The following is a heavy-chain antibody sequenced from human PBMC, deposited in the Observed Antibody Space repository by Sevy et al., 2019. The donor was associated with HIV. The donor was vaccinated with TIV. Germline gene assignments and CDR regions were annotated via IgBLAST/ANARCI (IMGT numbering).Heavy chain of an antibody. J-gene: IGHJ3*02. D-gene: IGHD3-22*01. Sequence: GGSLRLSCAASGFIFSSYSMNWVRQAPGKGLEWVSYISSSSSTIYYADSVKGRFTISRDNAKNSLYLQMNSLRAEDTAVYYCARTSTYYDSSGYYSDAFDIWGQGTMVTVSS. CDR1: GFIFSSYS. CDR2: ISSSSSTI. V-gene: IGHV3-48*01. CDR3: ARTSTYYDSSGYYSDAFDI.